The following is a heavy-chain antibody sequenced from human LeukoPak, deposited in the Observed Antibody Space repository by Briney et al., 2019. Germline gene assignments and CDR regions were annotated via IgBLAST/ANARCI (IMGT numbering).Heavy chain of an antibody. CDR2: ISSSSYI. CDR1: GFTFSSYS. D-gene: IGHD5-12*01. CDR3: ARDLFGSRATIDY. Sequence: GGSLRLSCAASGFTFSSYSMNWVRQAPGKGLEWVSSISSSSYIYYADSVKGRFTISRDNAKNSLYLQMNSLRAEDTAVYYCARDLFGSRATIDYWGQGTLVTVSS. V-gene: IGHV3-21*01. J-gene: IGHJ4*02.